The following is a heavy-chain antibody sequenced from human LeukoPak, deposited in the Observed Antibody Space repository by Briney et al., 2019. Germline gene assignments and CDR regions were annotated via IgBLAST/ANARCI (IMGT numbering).Heavy chain of an antibody. V-gene: IGHV4-34*01. J-gene: IGHJ4*02. CDR1: GGSISSYY. CDR2: ISHSGST. Sequence: PSETLSLTCTVSGGSISSYYWSWIRQPPGKGLEWIGEISHSGSTNYNPSLKSRVTISVDTSKNQFSLKLSSVTAADTAVYYCARGRMRKGFDYWGQGTLVTVSS. D-gene: IGHD2-8*01. CDR3: ARGRMRKGFDY.